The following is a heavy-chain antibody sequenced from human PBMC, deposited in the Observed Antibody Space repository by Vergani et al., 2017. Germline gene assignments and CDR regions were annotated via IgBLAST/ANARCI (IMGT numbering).Heavy chain of an antibody. Sequence: QLQLQQWGAGLLKPSETLSLTCAVYGGSFSGYYWSWIRQPPGKGLEWIGEINHSGSTNYNPSLKSRVTISVDTSKNQFSLKLSSVTAADTAVYYCAYDFWSGYPYYGMDVWGQGTTVTVSS. J-gene: IGHJ6*02. D-gene: IGHD3-3*01. CDR3: AYDFWSGYPYYGMDV. CDR2: INHSGST. CDR1: GGSFSGYY. V-gene: IGHV4-34*01.